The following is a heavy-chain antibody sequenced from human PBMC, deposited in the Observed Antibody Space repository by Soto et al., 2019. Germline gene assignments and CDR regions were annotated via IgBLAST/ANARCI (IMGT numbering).Heavy chain of an antibody. CDR3: ARDLVPATVINNYYGMDV. V-gene: IGHV1-18*01. CDR2: ISAYNGNT. Sequence: ASVKVSCKASGYTFTSYGISWVRQAPGQGLEWMGWISAYNGNTNYAQKLQGRVTMTTDTSTSTAYMELRSLRSDDTAVYYCARDLVPATVINNYYGMDVWGQGTTVTVSS. J-gene: IGHJ6*02. CDR1: GYTFTSYG. D-gene: IGHD5-18*01.